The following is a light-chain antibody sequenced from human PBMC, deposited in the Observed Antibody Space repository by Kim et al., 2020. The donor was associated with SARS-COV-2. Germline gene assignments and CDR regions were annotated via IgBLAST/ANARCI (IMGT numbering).Light chain of an antibody. CDR1: SLRSYY. V-gene: IGLV3-19*01. J-gene: IGLJ2*01. CDR3: NSRASNDNVV. Sequence: SSELTQDPAVSVALGQTVRITCQGDSLRSYYATWYQQKPGQAPILVIYGKNNRPSGMPDRFSGSSSGNTASLTITGTQAGDEADYYCNSRASNDNVVFGG. CDR2: GKN.